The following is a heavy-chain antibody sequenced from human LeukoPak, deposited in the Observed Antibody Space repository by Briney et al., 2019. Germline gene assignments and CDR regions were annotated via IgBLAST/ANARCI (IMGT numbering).Heavy chain of an antibody. CDR1: GGSISSYH. Sequence: KPSETLSLTCTVSGGSISSYHWSWIRQPPGKGLEWIGYIYYSGSTNYNPSLKSRVTISVDTSKNQFSLKLSSVTAADTAVYYCARGGYYDSSPLGGAFDIWGQGTMVTVSS. CDR3: ARGGYYDSSPLGGAFDI. CDR2: IYYSGST. J-gene: IGHJ3*02. V-gene: IGHV4-59*08. D-gene: IGHD3-22*01.